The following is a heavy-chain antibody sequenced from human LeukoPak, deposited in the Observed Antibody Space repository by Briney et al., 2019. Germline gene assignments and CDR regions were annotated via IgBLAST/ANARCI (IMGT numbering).Heavy chain of an antibody. V-gene: IGHV4-59*01. D-gene: IGHD5-12*01. CDR1: GGSISSYY. CDR2: IYYSGST. Sequence: PSETLSLTCTVSGGSISSYYWSWIRQPPGKGLEWIGYIYYSGSTNYNPSLESRVTLSADTSKNQFSLKLNSVTAADSAIYYCARDYSGYEFDYWGQGTLVTVSS. CDR3: ARDYSGYEFDY. J-gene: IGHJ4*02.